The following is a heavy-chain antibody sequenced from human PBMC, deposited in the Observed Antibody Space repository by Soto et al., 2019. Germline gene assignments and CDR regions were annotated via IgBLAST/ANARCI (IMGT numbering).Heavy chain of an antibody. CDR1: GFTFSSYG. D-gene: IGHD2-15*01. J-gene: IGHJ4*02. CDR3: AKSPGGYCSGGSCYLGY. Sequence: QVQLVESGGGVVQPGRSLRLSCAASGFTFSSYGMHWVRQAPGKGLEWVAVISYDGSNKYYADSVKGRFTISRDNSKNTLYLQMNSLRVEDTAVYYCAKSPGGYCSGGSCYLGYWGQGTLVTVSS. V-gene: IGHV3-30*18. CDR2: ISYDGSNK.